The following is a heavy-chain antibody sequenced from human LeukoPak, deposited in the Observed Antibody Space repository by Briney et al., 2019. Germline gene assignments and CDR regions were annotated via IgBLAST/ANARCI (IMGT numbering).Heavy chain of an antibody. D-gene: IGHD3-10*01. Sequence: KTSETLSLTCTVSGGSISSYYWSWIRQPPGKGLEWIGYINYSGSTNYNPSLKSRVTISVDTSKNQFSLKLSSVTAADTAVYYCARRLLWFGELRELWFDPWGQGTLVTVSS. V-gene: IGHV4-59*08. J-gene: IGHJ5*02. CDR2: INYSGST. CDR1: GGSISSYY. CDR3: ARRLLWFGELRELWFDP.